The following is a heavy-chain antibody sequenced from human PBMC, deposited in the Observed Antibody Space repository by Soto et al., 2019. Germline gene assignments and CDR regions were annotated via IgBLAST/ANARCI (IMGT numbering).Heavy chain of an antibody. Sequence: SETLSLTCAVYGGSFSGYYWSWIRQPPGKGLEWIGEINHSGSTNYNPSLKSRVTISVDTSKNQFSLKLSSVTAADTAVYYCASVYYYYYYGMDVWGQGPTVTASS. J-gene: IGHJ6*02. CDR1: GGSFSGYY. CDR2: INHSGST. V-gene: IGHV4-34*01. CDR3: ASVYYYYYYGMDV.